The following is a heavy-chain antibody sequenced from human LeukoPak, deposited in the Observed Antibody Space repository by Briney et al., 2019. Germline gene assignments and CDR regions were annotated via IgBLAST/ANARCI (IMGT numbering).Heavy chain of an antibody. CDR2: IYYSGST. J-gene: IGHJ5*02. CDR3: ARATRIQWNGPNWSDP. Sequence: KSSQTLSLTCTVSGGSISSGDYYWSWIRQPPGKGLEWIGYIYYSGSTYYNPSLKSRITISVDTSRNQFSLKLSSVTAADTAVYYCARATRIQWNGPNWSDPWGQGTLVTVSS. CDR1: GGSISSGDYY. V-gene: IGHV4-30-4*01. D-gene: IGHD5-12*01.